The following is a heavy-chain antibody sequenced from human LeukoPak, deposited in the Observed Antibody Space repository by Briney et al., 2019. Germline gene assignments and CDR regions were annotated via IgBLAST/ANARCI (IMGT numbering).Heavy chain of an antibody. CDR1: GGSFSGYY. CDR3: ARAGGSGLIDY. J-gene: IGHJ4*02. CDR2: INHSGSA. D-gene: IGHD6-19*01. V-gene: IGHV4-34*01. Sequence: SETLSLTCAVYGGSFSGYYWSWIRQPPGKGLEWIGEINHSGSANYNPSLKSRVTISVDTSKNQFSLKLSSVTAADTAVYYCARAGGSGLIDYWGQGTLVTVSS.